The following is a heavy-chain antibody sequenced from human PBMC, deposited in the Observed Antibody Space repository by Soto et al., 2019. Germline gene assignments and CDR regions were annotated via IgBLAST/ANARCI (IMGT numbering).Heavy chain of an antibody. CDR2: ISGSGGST. CDR1: EFTFSSYA. V-gene: IGHV3-23*01. CDR3: AKAGNGYDFWSGYVYYFDY. D-gene: IGHD3-3*01. J-gene: IGHJ4*02. Sequence: LRLSFAASEFTFSSYAMSWVRQAPGKGLEWVSAISGSGGSTYYADSVKGRFTISRDNSKNTLYLQMNSLRAEDTAVYYCAKAGNGYDFWSGYVYYFDYWGQGTLISVSS.